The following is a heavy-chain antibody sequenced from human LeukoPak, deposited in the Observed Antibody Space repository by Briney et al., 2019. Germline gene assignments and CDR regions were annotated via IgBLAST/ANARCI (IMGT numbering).Heavy chain of an antibody. CDR1: GITFNRYA. D-gene: IGHD1-1*01. V-gene: IGHV3-23*01. J-gene: IGHJ4*02. CDR2: ISGSGDKT. CDR3: GKEAIPHLNSDSWVEY. Sequence: GGSLRLSCAASGITFNRYAMSWARQAPGKGLEWVSGISGSGDKTYYADSVKGRFTISRDNSKNTLYLQMNSLRAEDTAVYYCGKEAIPHLNSDSWVEYWGRGTMVTVSS.